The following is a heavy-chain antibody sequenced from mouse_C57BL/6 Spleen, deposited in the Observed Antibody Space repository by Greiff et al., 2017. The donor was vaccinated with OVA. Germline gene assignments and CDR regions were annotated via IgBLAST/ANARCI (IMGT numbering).Heavy chain of an antibody. CDR1: GYTFTSYG. CDR3: ARLAYGSSYGYFDV. V-gene: IGHV1-81*01. CDR2: IYPRSGNT. J-gene: IGHJ1*03. D-gene: IGHD1-1*01. Sequence: VQLQQSGAELARPGASVKLSCKASGYTFTSYGISWVKQRTGQGLEWIGEIYPRSGNTYYNEKFKGKATLTADKSSSTAYMELRSLTSEDSAVYVCARLAYGSSYGYFDVWGTGTTVTVSS.